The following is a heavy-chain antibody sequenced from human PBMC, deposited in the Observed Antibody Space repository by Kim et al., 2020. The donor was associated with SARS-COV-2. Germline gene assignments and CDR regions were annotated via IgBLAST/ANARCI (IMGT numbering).Heavy chain of an antibody. J-gene: IGHJ3*01. V-gene: IGHV4-59*08. Sequence: NPPSRSRVAISMDTSNNQFSLRLNSVTAADTAVYYCARHTGTGWFWAFDVWGQGTMVTVSS. CDR3: ARHTGTGWFWAFDV. D-gene: IGHD6-19*01.